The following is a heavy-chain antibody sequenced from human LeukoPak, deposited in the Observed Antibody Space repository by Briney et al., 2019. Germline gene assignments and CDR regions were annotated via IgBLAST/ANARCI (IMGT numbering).Heavy chain of an antibody. Sequence: SETLSLTCTVSGGSIRSSYYYWGWIRQPPGKGLEWIGSIYDSGSTYYNPSLKSRVTISVETSKNQFSLKLNSVTAADTAVYYCARGGIAVAGHFDYWGQGTLVTVSS. CDR2: IYDSGST. V-gene: IGHV4-39*01. J-gene: IGHJ4*02. CDR3: ARGGIAVAGHFDY. D-gene: IGHD6-19*01. CDR1: GGSIRSSYYY.